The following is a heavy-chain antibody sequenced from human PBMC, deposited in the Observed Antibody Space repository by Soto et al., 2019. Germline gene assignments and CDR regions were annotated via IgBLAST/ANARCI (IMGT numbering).Heavy chain of an antibody. CDR2: IYYSGST. V-gene: IGHV4-59*08. J-gene: IGHJ6*04. CDR3: ARGGVVRPMDG. CDR1: GGSISSYY. D-gene: IGHD3-3*01. Sequence: SETLSLTCTVSGGSISSYYWSWIRQPPGKGLEWIGYIYYSGSTNYNPSLKSRVTMAIDTSKNQFSLKLSSVTAADTAVYYCARGGVVRPMDGWGKGTTVTVSS.